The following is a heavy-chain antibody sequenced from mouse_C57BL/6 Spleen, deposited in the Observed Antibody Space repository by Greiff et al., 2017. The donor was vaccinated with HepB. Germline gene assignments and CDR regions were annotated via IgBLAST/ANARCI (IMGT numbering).Heavy chain of an antibody. J-gene: IGHJ3*01. CDR3: ARGLGQGFAY. D-gene: IGHD4-1*01. CDR2: IDPSDSYT. Sequence: QVQLQQPGAELVRPGTSVKLSCKASGYTFTSYWMHWVKQRPGQGLEWIGVIDPSDSYTNYNQKFKGKATLTVDTSSSTAYMQLSSLTSEDSAVYYCARGLGQGFAYWGQGTLVTVSA. V-gene: IGHV1-59*01. CDR1: GYTFTSYW.